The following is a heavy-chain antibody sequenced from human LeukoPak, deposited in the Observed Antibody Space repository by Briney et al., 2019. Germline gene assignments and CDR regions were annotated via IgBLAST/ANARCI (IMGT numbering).Heavy chain of an antibody. CDR2: IRAGNGKT. J-gene: IGHJ4*02. Sequence: ASGKVSCKAAGYTVTSYAIHWEGGAAGQRLGWRGGIRAGNGKTKNTQNYQGRVTFISHTSATTAFMELSSLRPEDAAVYYCAGDSGSGNTDYWGQGTLVTVSS. CDR1: GYTVTSYA. D-gene: IGHD1-26*01. V-gene: IGHV1-3*01. CDR3: AGDSGSGNTDY.